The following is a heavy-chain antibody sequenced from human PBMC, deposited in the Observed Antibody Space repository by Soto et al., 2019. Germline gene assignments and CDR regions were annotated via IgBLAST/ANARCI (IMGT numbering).Heavy chain of an antibody. Sequence: PGLSCAASGFTFSNAWMSWVRQAPGKGLEWVGRIKSKTDGGTTDYAAPVKGRFTISRDDSKNTLYLQMNSLKTEDTAVYYCTTGPYDILTGPRPFDYWGQGTLVTVSS. CDR3: TTGPYDILTGPRPFDY. V-gene: IGHV3-15*01. J-gene: IGHJ4*02. CDR1: GFTFSNAW. CDR2: IKSKTDGGTT. D-gene: IGHD3-9*01.